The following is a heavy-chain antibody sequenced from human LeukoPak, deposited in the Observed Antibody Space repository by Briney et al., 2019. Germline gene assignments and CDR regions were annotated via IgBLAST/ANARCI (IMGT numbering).Heavy chain of an antibody. V-gene: IGHV4-4*07. Sequence: SETLSLTCSVSGGSISSYYWSWIRQPAGKGLEWIGRIYTSGSTNYNPSLTSRVTMSLDTSKNQFSLKLSSVTAAEPAVYYCARDRSAYDYDKRWFYYYMDVWGKGTTVTISS. CDR2: IYTSGST. CDR1: GGSISSYY. J-gene: IGHJ6*03. D-gene: IGHD5-12*01. CDR3: ARDRSAYDYDKRWFYYYMDV.